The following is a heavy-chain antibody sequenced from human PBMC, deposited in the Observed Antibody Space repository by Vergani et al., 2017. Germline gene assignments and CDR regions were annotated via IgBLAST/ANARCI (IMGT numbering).Heavy chain of an antibody. CDR2: IYYSGST. D-gene: IGHD4-17*01. CDR3: ARETTVISYYYYYYYRDV. J-gene: IGHJ6*03. CDR1: GGSVRRGSYY. V-gene: IGHV4-61*01. Sequence: QVQLQESGPGLVKPSETLSLTCTVSGGSVRRGSYYWSWIRQPPGKGLEWIGYIYYSGSTNYNPSRKSRVTISVDTSKNQFSLKLSSVTAADTAVYYCARETTVISYYYYYYYRDVWGKGP.